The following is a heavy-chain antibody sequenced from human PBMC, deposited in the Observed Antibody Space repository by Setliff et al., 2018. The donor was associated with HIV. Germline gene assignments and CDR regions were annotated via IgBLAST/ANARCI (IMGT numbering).Heavy chain of an antibody. CDR3: ARNPQPTGTPDYYYYYYMDV. CDR1: GYTFINYY. CDR2: IIPIFGTA. J-gene: IGHJ6*03. D-gene: IGHD1-1*01. V-gene: IGHV1-69*06. Sequence: SVKVSCKASGYTFINYYMHWVRQAPGQGLEWMGRIIPIFGTANYAQKFQGRVTITADKSTSTAYMELSSLRSEDTAVYYCARNPQPTGTPDYYYYYYMDVWGKGTTVTVSS.